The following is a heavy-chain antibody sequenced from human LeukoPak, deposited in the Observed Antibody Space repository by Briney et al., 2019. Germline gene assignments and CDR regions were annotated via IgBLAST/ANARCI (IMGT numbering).Heavy chain of an antibody. J-gene: IGHJ3*02. Sequence: PSETLSLTCTVSGGSISSYYWSWIRQPPGKGLEWIGYIYYSGSTNYNPSLKSRVTISVDTSKNQFSLKLSSVIAEDTAVYYCARLTYSSGWYKGDSFDIWGQGTMVTVSS. D-gene: IGHD6-19*01. V-gene: IGHV4-59*01. CDR1: GGSISSYY. CDR3: ARLTYSSGWYKGDSFDI. CDR2: IYYSGST.